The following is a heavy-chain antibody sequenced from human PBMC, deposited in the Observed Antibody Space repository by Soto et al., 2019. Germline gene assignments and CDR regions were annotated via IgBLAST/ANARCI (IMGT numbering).Heavy chain of an antibody. CDR1: GGTFSSYT. CDR3: ARDRNSSSWEFDY. CDR2: IIPILGIA. D-gene: IGHD6-13*01. Sequence: QVQLVQSGAEVKKPGSSVKVSCKASGGTFSSYTISWVRQAPGQGLEWMGRIIPILGIANYAQKFQGRVTITADKSTSTAYMELSSLRSEDTAVYYCARDRNSSSWEFDYWGQGTLVTVSS. V-gene: IGHV1-69*08. J-gene: IGHJ4*02.